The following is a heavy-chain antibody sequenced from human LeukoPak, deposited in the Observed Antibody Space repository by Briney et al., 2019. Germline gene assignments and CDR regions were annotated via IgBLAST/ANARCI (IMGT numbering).Heavy chain of an antibody. CDR2: IYSGGST. D-gene: IGHD6-25*01. CDR3: ARVDAAVLYY. J-gene: IGHJ4*02. Sequence: PGGSLRLSCAASGFTVSSNYMSWDRQAPGKGLEWVSVIYSGGSTYYADSVKGRFTISRDNSKNTLYLQMNSLRAEDTAVYYCARVDAAVLYYWGQGTLVTVSS. V-gene: IGHV3-53*01. CDR1: GFTVSSNY.